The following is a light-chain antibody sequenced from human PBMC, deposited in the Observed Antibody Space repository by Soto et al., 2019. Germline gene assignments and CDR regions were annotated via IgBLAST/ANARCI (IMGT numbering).Light chain of an antibody. CDR1: TGELAAFNY. V-gene: IGLV2-14*01. CDR3: LTYATRSPLHYV. J-gene: IGLJ1*01. CDR2: EIS. Sequence: QSARAQPACVSGSPGQSITISCSRTTGELAAFNYVSWYQQYRGRAPKLILYEISNRPSGVSDRFSGYKSGNTASLTISGLQAQDEADYFCLTYATRSPLHYVFGHGTKVTL.